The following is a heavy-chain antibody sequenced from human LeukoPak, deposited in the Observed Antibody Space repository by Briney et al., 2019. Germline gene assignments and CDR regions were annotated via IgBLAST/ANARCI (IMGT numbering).Heavy chain of an antibody. CDR3: ARRNDPWSGPRNWFDP. V-gene: IGHV4-31*03. D-gene: IGHD3-3*01. J-gene: IGHJ5*02. Sequence: SETLSRTCTVSSGSCSSGGYYWRWIRQHPGKGLGWIGNSYHTGDTFYNPSLQSRFIISVDTSKNQFSLKVSSVTAADTAIYYCARRNDPWSGPRNWFDPWGQGILVTVSS. CDR2: SYHTGDT. CDR1: SGSCSSGGYY.